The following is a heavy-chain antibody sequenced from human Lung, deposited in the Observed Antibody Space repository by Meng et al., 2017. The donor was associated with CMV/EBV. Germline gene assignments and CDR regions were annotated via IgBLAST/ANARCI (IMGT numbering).Heavy chain of an antibody. CDR2: IKSKTDGGTT. V-gene: IGHV3-15*05. J-gene: IGHJ4*02. CDR1: GFTFSDAR. CDR3: STGGYSSGWEC. Sequence: SCAASGFTFSDARMNWVRQAPGKGLEWVGRIKSKTDGGTTDYAASVKGRFTISRDDSKNTLSLQMNSLKTEDTAVYFCSTGGYSSGWECWGQGTLVTVSS. D-gene: IGHD6-19*01.